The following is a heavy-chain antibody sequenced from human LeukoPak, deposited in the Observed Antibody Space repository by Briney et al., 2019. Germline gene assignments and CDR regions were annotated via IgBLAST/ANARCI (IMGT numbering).Heavy chain of an antibody. J-gene: IGHJ5*02. CDR2: IHYSGST. CDR1: GGSISSSYSYN. CDR3: ARLPTGYPNWFDA. Sequence: ASETPSLTCTVSGGSISSSYSYNWGWIRRPPGKGLEWIAAIHYSGSTYYNPSLQSRVTQFVDTSKNQFSLSLISVTAADTAVYYCARLPTGYPNWFDAWGQGTLVTVSS. V-gene: IGHV4-39*01. D-gene: IGHD3-9*01.